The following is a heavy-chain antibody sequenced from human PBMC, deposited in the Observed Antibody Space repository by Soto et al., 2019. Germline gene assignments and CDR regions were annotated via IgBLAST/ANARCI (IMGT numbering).Heavy chain of an antibody. D-gene: IGHD4-17*01. J-gene: IGHJ4*02. CDR2: ISYDGSNK. V-gene: IGHV3-30*18. Sequence: QVQLVESEGGVVQPGRSLRLSCAASGFTISSYGMHWVRQAPGKGLEWVAVISYDGSNKYYADSVKGRFTISRDNSKNTLYLQMNSLRAEDTAVYYCAKARSTTVTSGPFDYWGQGTLVTVSS. CDR3: AKARSTTVTSGPFDY. CDR1: GFTISSYG.